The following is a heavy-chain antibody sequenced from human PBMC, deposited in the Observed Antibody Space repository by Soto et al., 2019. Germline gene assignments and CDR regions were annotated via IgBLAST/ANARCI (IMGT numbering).Heavy chain of an antibody. J-gene: IGHJ6*02. CDR3: ARGDGFYYFAMDV. CDR2: IYSGGTT. V-gene: IGHV3-53*01. D-gene: IGHD2-2*03. Sequence: GGSLRLSCADSGFTFSSYAMSWVRQAPGKGLEWVSVIYSGGTTYFADSVKGRFTISRDNSKNTLYLQMNSLRAEDTAVYYCARGDGFYYFAMDVWGQGITVTVS. CDR1: GFTFSSYA.